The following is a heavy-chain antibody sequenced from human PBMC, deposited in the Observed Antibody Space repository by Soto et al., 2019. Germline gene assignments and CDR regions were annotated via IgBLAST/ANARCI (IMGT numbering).Heavy chain of an antibody. Sequence: SETLSLTCTVSGGSISSTSYYWGWIRQPPGKGLEWIGSIYYSGSTYYNPSLKSRVTISVDTSKNQFSLKLSSVTAADTAVYYCARHWSYGHYPITGWFDPWGQGTLVTVSS. D-gene: IGHD4-17*01. V-gene: IGHV4-39*01. J-gene: IGHJ5*02. CDR3: ARHWSYGHYPITGWFDP. CDR2: IYYSGST. CDR1: GGSISSTSYY.